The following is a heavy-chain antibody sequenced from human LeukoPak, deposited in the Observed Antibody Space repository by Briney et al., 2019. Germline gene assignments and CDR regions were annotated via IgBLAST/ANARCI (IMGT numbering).Heavy chain of an antibody. J-gene: IGHJ3*02. V-gene: IGHV4-34*01. CDR1: GGSLSGYY. D-gene: IGHD6-19*01. Sequence: SETLSLTCAVYGGSLSGYYWSWIRQPPGKGLEWIGEINHSGSTNYNPSLKSRVTISVDTSKNQFSLKLSSVTAADTAVYYCARTYSSGWYLCAFDIWGQGTMVTVSS. CDR3: ARTYSSGWYLCAFDI. CDR2: INHSGST.